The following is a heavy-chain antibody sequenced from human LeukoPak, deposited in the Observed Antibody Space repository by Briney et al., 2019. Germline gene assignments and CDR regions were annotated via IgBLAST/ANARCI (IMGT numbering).Heavy chain of an antibody. CDR3: ASSNPGLNWFDP. J-gene: IGHJ5*02. D-gene: IGHD1-14*01. V-gene: IGHV4-39*01. CDR2: IYYSGST. CDR1: GGSISSSSYY. Sequence: SETLSLTCTVSGGSISSSSYYWGWIRQPPGKGLEWIGSIYYSGSTYYNPSLKSRVTISVDTSKNQFSLKLSSVTAADTAVYYCASSNPGLNWFDPWGQGTLVTVPS.